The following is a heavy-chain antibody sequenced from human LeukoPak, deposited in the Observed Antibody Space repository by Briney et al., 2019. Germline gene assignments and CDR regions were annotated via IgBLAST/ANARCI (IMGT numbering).Heavy chain of an antibody. CDR3: ARSGVYGDYEYYFDY. Sequence: GRSLRLSCAASGFTFSSYGMHWVRQAPGKGLEWVAVIWYDGSNKYYADSVKGRFTISRDNSKNTLYLQMNSLRAEDTAVYYCARSGVYGDYEYYFDYWGQGTLVTVSS. CDR2: IWYDGSNK. J-gene: IGHJ4*02. V-gene: IGHV3-33*01. D-gene: IGHD4-17*01. CDR1: GFTFSSYG.